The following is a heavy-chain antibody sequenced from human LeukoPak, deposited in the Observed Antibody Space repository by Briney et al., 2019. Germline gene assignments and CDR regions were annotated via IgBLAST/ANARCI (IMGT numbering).Heavy chain of an antibody. Sequence: SVKVSCKASGGTFSSYAISWVRQAPGQGLEWLGGIIPIFGTANSAQKFQGRVTITADESPRTAYMALSSLRSEDTAVYYCARVEVVTSRHYGMDVWGQGTTVTVSS. J-gene: IGHJ6*02. CDR2: IIPIFGTA. CDR3: ARVEVVTSRHYGMDV. V-gene: IGHV1-69*13. CDR1: GGTFSSYA. D-gene: IGHD4-23*01.